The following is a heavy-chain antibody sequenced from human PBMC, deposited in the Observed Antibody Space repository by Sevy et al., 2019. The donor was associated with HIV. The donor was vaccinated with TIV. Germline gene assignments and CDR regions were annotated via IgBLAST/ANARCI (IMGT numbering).Heavy chain of an antibody. Sequence: GGSLRLSCAASGFTFSSYGMHWVRQAPGKGLEWVAVIWYDGSNKYYADSVKGRFTISRDNSKNTLYLQMNSLRAEDTAVYYCAKGPGAAAGTRGWFDPWGQGTLVTVSS. CDR3: AKGPGAAAGTRGWFDP. CDR2: IWYDGSNK. CDR1: GFTFSSYG. D-gene: IGHD6-13*01. V-gene: IGHV3-33*06. J-gene: IGHJ5*02.